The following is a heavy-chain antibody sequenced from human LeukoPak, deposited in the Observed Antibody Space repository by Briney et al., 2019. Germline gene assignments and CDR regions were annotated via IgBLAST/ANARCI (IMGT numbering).Heavy chain of an antibody. CDR3: ATRGYSYGYPDY. J-gene: IGHJ4*02. CDR1: GYTLTELS. CDR2: FDPEDGET. D-gene: IGHD5-18*01. Sequence: DSVKVSCKVSGYTLTELSMHWVRQAPGKGLEWMGGFDPEDGETIYAQKFQGRVTMTEDTSTDTAYMELSSLRSEDTAVYYCATRGYSYGYPDYWGQGTLVTVSS. V-gene: IGHV1-24*01.